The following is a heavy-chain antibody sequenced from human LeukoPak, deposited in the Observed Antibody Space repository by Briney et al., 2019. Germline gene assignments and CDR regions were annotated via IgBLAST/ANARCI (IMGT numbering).Heavy chain of an antibody. D-gene: IGHD3-22*01. V-gene: IGHV4-4*07. Sequence: RASETLSLTCTVSGGSISSYYWSWIRQPAGKGLEWIGRIYTSGSTNYNPSLKSRVTMSVDTSKNQFSLKLSSVTAADTAVYYCARGNYDSSGYYYDTDYWGQGTLVTVS. CDR1: GGSISSYY. CDR3: ARGNYDSSGYYYDTDY. J-gene: IGHJ4*02. CDR2: IYTSGST.